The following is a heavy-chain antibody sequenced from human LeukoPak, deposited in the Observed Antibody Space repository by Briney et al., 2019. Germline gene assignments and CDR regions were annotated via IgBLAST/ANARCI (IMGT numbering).Heavy chain of an antibody. CDR1: GFTVSSNY. V-gene: IGHV3-21*01. D-gene: IGHD3-22*01. CDR2: ISSSSSYI. CDR3: AKVGRTSYYYDSSGYYTPFDY. J-gene: IGHJ4*02. Sequence: GGSLRLSCAASGFTVSSNYMSWVRQAPGKGLEWVSSISSSSSYIYYADSVKGRFTISRDNAKNSLYLQMNSLRAEDTAVYYCAKVGRTSYYYDSSGYYTPFDYWGQGTLVTVSS.